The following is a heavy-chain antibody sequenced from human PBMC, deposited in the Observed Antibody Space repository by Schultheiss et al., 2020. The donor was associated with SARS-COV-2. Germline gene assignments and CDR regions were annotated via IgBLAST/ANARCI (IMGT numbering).Heavy chain of an antibody. CDR2: ISYDGSNK. CDR1: GFTFSSYG. CDR3: AKPYSSSWGYYYYYYGMDV. Sequence: GGSLRLSCAASGFTFSSYGMHWVRQAPGKGLEWVAVISYDGSNKYYADSVKGRFTISRDNSKNTLYLQMNRLRAEDTAVYYCAKPYSSSWGYYYYYYGMDVWGQGTTVTVSS. J-gene: IGHJ6*02. D-gene: IGHD6-13*01. V-gene: IGHV3-30*18.